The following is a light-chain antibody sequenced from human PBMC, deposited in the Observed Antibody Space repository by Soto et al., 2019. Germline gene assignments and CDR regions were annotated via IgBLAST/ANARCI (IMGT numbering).Light chain of an antibody. CDR2: GAS. CDR1: QSVSRN. Sequence: ELVMTQSPATLSVSSGERATLXXRASQSVSRNLAWYQQKPGQAPRLXXYGASTRATGIPARFSGSGSGTESTLTISSLQSEDFAVYYCQQYNNWPPVTFGQGTKVDIK. CDR3: QQYNNWPPVT. J-gene: IGKJ1*01. V-gene: IGKV3-15*01.